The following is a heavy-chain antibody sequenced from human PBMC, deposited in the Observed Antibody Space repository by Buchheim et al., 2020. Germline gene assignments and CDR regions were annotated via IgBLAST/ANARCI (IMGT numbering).Heavy chain of an antibody. CDR2: IKSDGGEK. V-gene: IGHV3-7*01. CDR1: GFTFSDNW. D-gene: IGHD2-8*01. CDR3: VRECKRCHVGFDY. J-gene: IGHJ4*02. Sequence: EVQLVESGGGLVQRGGSLRLSCEVSGFTFSDNWMTWVRQAPGRGLEWVAIIKSDGGEKYYVDSVRGRFTISRDNARNSLYLQMTSLRDEDTAIYYCVRECKRCHVGFDYWGQGT.